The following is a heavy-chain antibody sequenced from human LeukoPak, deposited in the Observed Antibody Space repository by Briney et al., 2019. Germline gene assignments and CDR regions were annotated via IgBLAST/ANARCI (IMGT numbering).Heavy chain of an antibody. CDR2: ISIDGSGK. Sequence: GGSLRLSCAASRFTLSNHGMHWVRQAPGKGLEWVAFISIDGSGKYYADSVKGRFTISRDNSVNTLYLQMNSLRPEDTAIYYCANGNYGPVGATTDSWGQGTLVTVSS. CDR3: ANGNYGPVGATTDS. J-gene: IGHJ4*02. D-gene: IGHD1-26*01. V-gene: IGHV3-30*02. CDR1: RFTLSNHG.